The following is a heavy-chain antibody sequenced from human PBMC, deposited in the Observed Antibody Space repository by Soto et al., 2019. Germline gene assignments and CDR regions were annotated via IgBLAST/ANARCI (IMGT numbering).Heavy chain of an antibody. CDR1: GGSMSEYF. V-gene: IGHV4-59*01. Sequence: PSETLSLTCSVSGGSMSEYFWSWIRQSPERGLEWIGYVYYLGSTDYNPSLKSRVTVSVDTSKRQFSLRMSSVTAADAASYYCARDGYDVSGSPYPDYWGPGIQVTVSS. J-gene: IGHJ4*02. CDR3: ARDGYDVSGSPYPDY. D-gene: IGHD3-10*01. CDR2: VYYLGST.